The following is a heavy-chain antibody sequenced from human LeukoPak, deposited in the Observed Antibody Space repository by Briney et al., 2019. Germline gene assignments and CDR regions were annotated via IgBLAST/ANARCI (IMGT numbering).Heavy chain of an antibody. J-gene: IGHJ4*02. V-gene: IGHV4-39*01. CDR1: AGSISGSSYS. CDR2: VSYTVST. Sequence: SETLCLTCTVSAGSISGSSYSWSWLRQPPGKGLEWIGTVSYTVSTSSNSPLNNRVSIAVDTSKNQISLKLASVTATDTATYYCARHVPQTSGSKLCFDYWGQGTLVTVSS. CDR3: ARHVPQTSGSKLCFDY. D-gene: IGHD6-19*01.